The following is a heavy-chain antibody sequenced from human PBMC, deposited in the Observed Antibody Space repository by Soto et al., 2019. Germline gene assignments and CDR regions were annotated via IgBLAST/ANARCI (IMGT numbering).Heavy chain of an antibody. J-gene: IGHJ2*01. D-gene: IGHD5-12*01. CDR2: IDIAGDT. Sequence: GGSLRLSCAASGFIFSNYDMHWVRQVTGKGLEWVSAIDIAGDTYYPDSVKGRFTISGETARNSLYLQMNSLRAGDTAVYYCARSARWLQSRYFDLWGRGTLVTVSS. CDR1: GFIFSNYD. CDR3: ARSARWLQSRYFDL. V-gene: IGHV3-13*01.